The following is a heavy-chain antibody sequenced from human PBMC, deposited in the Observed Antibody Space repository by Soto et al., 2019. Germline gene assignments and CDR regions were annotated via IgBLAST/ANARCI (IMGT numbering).Heavy chain of an antibody. Sequence: GXSVKVSCKASGYTFTSYGISWVRQAPGQGLEWMGWISAYNGNTNYAQKLQGRVTMTTDTSTSTAYMELRSLRSDDTAVYYCARDLGEWLLDVSWFDHWGQGTLVTVSS. CDR2: ISAYNGNT. CDR1: GYTFTSYG. J-gene: IGHJ5*02. V-gene: IGHV1-18*01. CDR3: ARDLGEWLLDVSWFDH. D-gene: IGHD3-3*01.